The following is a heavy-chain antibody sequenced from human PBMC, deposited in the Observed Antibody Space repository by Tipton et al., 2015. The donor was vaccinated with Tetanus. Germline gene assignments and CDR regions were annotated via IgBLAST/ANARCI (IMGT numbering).Heavy chain of an antibody. Sequence: SLRLSCAASGFTFSSYEMNWVRQAPGKGLEWVSYISSSGSIVYYADSVKGRFTFSRDNAKNSLYLQMNSLRVEDTALYYCTRHRRGDGYNLGAYWGREHWSPSPQ. CDR3: TRHRRGDGYNLGAY. V-gene: IGHV3-48*03. J-gene: IGHJ4*02. D-gene: IGHD5-24*01. CDR1: GFTFSSYE. CDR2: ISSSGSIV.